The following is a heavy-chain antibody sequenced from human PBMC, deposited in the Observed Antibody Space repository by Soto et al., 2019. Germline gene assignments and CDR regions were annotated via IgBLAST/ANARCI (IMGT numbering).Heavy chain of an antibody. J-gene: IGHJ5*02. CDR1: GYTFTSYD. CDR3: ARGGEDCSGGSCYLWFDP. CDR2: MNPHSGNT. V-gene: IGHV1-8*01. D-gene: IGHD2-15*01. Sequence: QVQLVQSGAEVKKPGASVKVSCKASGYTFTSYDINWVRQATGQGLEWMGWMNPHSGNTGFAQKFQGRVTMTRNTSISTAYMGLSSLRSEDTAVYYCARGGEDCSGGSCYLWFDPWGQGTLVTVSS.